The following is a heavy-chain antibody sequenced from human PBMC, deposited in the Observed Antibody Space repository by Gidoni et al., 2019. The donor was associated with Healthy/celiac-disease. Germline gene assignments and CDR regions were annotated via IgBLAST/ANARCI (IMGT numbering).Heavy chain of an antibody. CDR2: IYSGGST. CDR1: GFTVSSNY. CDR3: ARGDDSSGYYEGGLDY. Sequence: EVQLVESGGGLIQPGGSLRLSCAASGFTVSSNYMSWVRQAPGKGLEWVSVIYSGGSTYYADSVKGRFTISRDNSKNTLYLQMNSLRAEDTAVYYCARGDDSSGYYEGGLDYWGQGTLVTVSS. V-gene: IGHV3-53*01. D-gene: IGHD3-22*01. J-gene: IGHJ4*02.